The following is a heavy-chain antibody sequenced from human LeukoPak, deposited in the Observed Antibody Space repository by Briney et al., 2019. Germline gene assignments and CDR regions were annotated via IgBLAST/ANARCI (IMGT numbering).Heavy chain of an antibody. Sequence: GVSLRLFYAASGFTLSSFWMLWVAQAPGKGLEGVANIKQDGSEKLYMDVVKDRFTISRDNAKNSLYLQMNSRRAEVTAVYYCAREGMYCYDSSGLSTHFDYWGQGTLVTVSS. CDR2: IKQDGSEK. V-gene: IGHV3-7*01. CDR1: GFTLSSFW. CDR3: AREGMYCYDSSGLSTHFDY. D-gene: IGHD3-22*01. J-gene: IGHJ4*02.